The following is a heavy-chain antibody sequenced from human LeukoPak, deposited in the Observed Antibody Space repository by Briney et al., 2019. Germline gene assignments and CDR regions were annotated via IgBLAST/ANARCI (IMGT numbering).Heavy chain of an antibody. CDR1: GFTFSSYW. Sequence: GGSLRLSCAASGFTFSSYWMSWVRQAPGKGLEWVAVISYDGSNKYYADSVKGRFTISRDNSKDTLYLQMNSLRAEDTAVYYCAKAQNYYDSSGFDYWGQGTLVTVSS. D-gene: IGHD3-22*01. CDR3: AKAQNYYDSSGFDY. CDR2: ISYDGSNK. J-gene: IGHJ4*02. V-gene: IGHV3-30*18.